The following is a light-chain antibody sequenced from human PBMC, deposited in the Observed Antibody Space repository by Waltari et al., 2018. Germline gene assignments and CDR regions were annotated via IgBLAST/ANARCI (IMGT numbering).Light chain of an antibody. CDR1: SSDVGGSNY. V-gene: IGLV2-14*01. J-gene: IGLJ3*02. CDR2: EVR. CDR3: SSYTSSSTLV. Sequence: QSALTQPASVSGSPGQSITISCTGTSSDVGGSNYASWYQQHPGKAPKLMIYEVRNRPSGVSNRFSGSKSGNTASLTIAGLQAEDEADYYCSSYTSSSTLVFGGGTKLTVL.